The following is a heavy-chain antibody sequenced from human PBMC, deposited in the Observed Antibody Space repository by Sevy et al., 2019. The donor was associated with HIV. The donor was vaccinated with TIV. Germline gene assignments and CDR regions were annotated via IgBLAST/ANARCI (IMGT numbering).Heavy chain of an antibody. CDR2: ISQSGGTT. Sequence: GGSLRLSCAASGFIFSSYEMSWVRHAPGKGLEWVSHISQSGGTTYYSDSVKGRFTISRDNAKNSLYLQMNSLRAEDTAIYYCAGDLPPSATTVAHFDYWGQGTLVTVSS. V-gene: IGHV3-48*03. D-gene: IGHD4-17*01. CDR1: GFIFSSYE. CDR3: AGDLPPSATTVAHFDY. J-gene: IGHJ4*02.